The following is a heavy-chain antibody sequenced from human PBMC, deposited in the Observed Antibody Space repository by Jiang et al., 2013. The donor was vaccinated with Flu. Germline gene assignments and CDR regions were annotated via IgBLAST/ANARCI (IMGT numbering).Heavy chain of an antibody. CDR2: ISSSSSYI. V-gene: IGHV3-21*01. Sequence: QLVESGGGLVKPGGSLRLSCAASGFTFSSYSMNWVRQAPGKGLEWVSSISSSSSYIHYADSVKGRFTISRDNAKNSLYLQMNSLRAEDTAVYYCARSLMGRPSGSGYVDYWGQGTLVTVSS. CDR1: GFTFSSYS. D-gene: IGHD2-8*01. J-gene: IGHJ4*02. CDR3: ARSLMGRPSGSGYVDY.